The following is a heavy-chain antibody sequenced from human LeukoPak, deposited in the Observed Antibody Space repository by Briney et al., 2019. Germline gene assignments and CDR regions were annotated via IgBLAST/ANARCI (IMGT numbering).Heavy chain of an antibody. CDR1: GGTFSSYA. D-gene: IGHD3-9*01. CDR2: IIPIFGTA. V-gene: IGHV1-69*13. J-gene: IGHJ4*02. CDR3: ARAIRELRYFDCLEY. Sequence: SVKVSCKASGGTFSSYAISWVRQAPGQGLEWMGGIIPIFGTANYAQKFQGRVTITADESTSTAYMELSSLRSEDAAVYYCARAIRELRYFDCLEYWGQGTLVTVSS.